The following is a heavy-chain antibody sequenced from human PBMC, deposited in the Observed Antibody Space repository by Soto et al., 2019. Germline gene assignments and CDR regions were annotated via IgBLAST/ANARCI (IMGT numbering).Heavy chain of an antibody. CDR3: ARREQSDYYYMDV. Sequence: EVQLVESGGGLVQPGGSLRLSCAASRFTFGNYAMDWVRQAPGKVLEYVSGISSNGVGTYYANSVKDRFTISRDNSKNTLYLQMGSLRAEDMAVYYCARREQSDYYYMDVWGKGTSVTVSS. D-gene: IGHD6-19*01. CDR1: RFTFGNYA. J-gene: IGHJ6*03. CDR2: ISSNGVGT. V-gene: IGHV3-64*01.